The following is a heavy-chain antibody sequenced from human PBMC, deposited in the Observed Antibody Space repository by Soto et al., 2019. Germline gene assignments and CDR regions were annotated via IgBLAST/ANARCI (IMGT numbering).Heavy chain of an antibody. CDR3: AKGGCYYDV. V-gene: IGHV3-23*01. D-gene: IGHD3-3*01. CDR1: GFTFKSQA. J-gene: IGHJ4*02. CDR2: ISGSCDST. Sequence: EVQLLESGGGLVQPGGSLRLSCAASGFTFKSQAMTWVRPASGKGLEWVSTISGSCDSTYYADSVKGRLTISRENSKNTMYLQMYSLRAEETAVYYCAKGGCYYDVWGQGTLVTVSS.